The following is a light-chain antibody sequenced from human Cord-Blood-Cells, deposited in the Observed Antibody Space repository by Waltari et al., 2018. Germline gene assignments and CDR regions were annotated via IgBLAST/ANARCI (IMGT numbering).Light chain of an antibody. J-gene: IGLJ3*02. CDR2: DVS. Sequence: QSALTQPASVSGSPGQSITISCTGTSSDVGGYNYVSWYQQHPGKAPKLMIYDVSNRPSGVSNRFSGSKSSNTASLTISALQAEDEADYYCSSYTSSSTNWVFGGGTKLTVL. CDR1: SSDVGGYNY. V-gene: IGLV2-14*03. CDR3: SSYTSSSTNWV.